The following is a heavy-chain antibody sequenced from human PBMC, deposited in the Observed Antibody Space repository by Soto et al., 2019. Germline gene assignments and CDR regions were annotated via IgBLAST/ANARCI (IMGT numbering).Heavy chain of an antibody. Sequence: GGSLRLSCAASGFTLSGYTLNWVRQAPGKGLEWVSSISTSSSHIYYADSVKGRFTISRDNAKNSLFLQMNSLRAEDTAVYYCTSDFPVTTFGGYWGQGTLVTVSS. J-gene: IGHJ4*02. CDR3: TSDFPVTTFGGY. D-gene: IGHD4-17*01. V-gene: IGHV3-21*01. CDR1: GFTLSGYT. CDR2: ISTSSSHI.